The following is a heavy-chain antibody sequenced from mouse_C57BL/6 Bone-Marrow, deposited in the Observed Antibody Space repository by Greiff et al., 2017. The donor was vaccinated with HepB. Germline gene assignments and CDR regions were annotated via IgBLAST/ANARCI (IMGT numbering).Heavy chain of an antibody. J-gene: IGHJ4*01. CDR2: IDPEDGET. Sequence: EVQLQQSGAELVKPGASVKLSCTASGFNIKDYYMPWVKQRTEQGLEWIGRIDPEDGETKYAPKFQGKATITADTSSNTAYLQLSSLTSEDTAVYYCARICITAVVAPYYYAMDYWGQGTSVTVSS. D-gene: IGHD1-1*01. V-gene: IGHV14-2*01. CDR1: GFNIKDYY. CDR3: ARICITAVVAPYYYAMDY.